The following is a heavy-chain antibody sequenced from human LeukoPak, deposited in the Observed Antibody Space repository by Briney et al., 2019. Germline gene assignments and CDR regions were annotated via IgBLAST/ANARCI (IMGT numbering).Heavy chain of an antibody. CDR2: INHSGST. CDR1: GGSFSGYY. Sequence: SETLSLTCAVYGGSFSGYYWSWIRQPPGKGLEWIGEINHSGSTSYSPSLKSRVTISVDTSKNQFSLKLSSVTAADTAVYYCARGLGYCSSTSCAGYWFDPWGQGTLVTVSS. J-gene: IGHJ5*02. CDR3: ARGLGYCSSTSCAGYWFDP. V-gene: IGHV4-34*01. D-gene: IGHD2-2*01.